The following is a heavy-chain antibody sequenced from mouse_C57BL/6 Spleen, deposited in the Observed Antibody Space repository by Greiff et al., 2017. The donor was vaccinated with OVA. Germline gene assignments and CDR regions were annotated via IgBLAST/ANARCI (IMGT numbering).Heavy chain of an antibody. CDR1: GFSFNTYA. J-gene: IGHJ4*01. D-gene: IGHD2-5*01. CDR2: IRSKSNNYAT. Sequence: EVMLVESGGGLVQPKGSLKLSCAASGFSFNTYAMNWVRQAPGKGLEWVARIRSKSNNYATYYADSVKDRFTISRDDSESMLYLQMNNLKTEDTAMYYCVRHGSNPYYAMDYWGQGTSVTVSS. CDR3: VRHGSNPYYAMDY. V-gene: IGHV10-1*01.